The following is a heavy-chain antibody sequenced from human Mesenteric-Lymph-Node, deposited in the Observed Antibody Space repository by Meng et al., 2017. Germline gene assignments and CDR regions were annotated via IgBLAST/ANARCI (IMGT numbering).Heavy chain of an antibody. D-gene: IGHD1-1*01. CDR3: GRDQGRQLINH. V-gene: IGHV4-4*02. CDR1: GDSISSDIW. Sequence: HVQLQESGPGLVQPSGTLSLTFPVSGDSISSDIWWSWVRQPPGKGLEWIGEVYHRGDTNYNPSLKSRVVISVDRSKNQFSLNLSSVTAADTAVYYCGRDQGRQLINHWGQGTLVTVSS. J-gene: IGHJ4*02. CDR2: VYHRGDT.